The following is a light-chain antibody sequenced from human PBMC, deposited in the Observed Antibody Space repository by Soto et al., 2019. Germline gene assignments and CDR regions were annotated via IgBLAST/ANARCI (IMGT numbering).Light chain of an antibody. J-gene: IGKJ5*01. CDR2: GAS. V-gene: IGKV3D-15*01. Sequence: EIVMTQSPATLSVSPGERATLSFMASQRISSNLAWYQHKPGQAPRLLIYGASSRATGIPDRFSGSGSGTEFTLTISSLQSEDFAVYYCQQYHNWPITFGQGTRLEIK. CDR3: QQYHNWPIT. CDR1: QRISSN.